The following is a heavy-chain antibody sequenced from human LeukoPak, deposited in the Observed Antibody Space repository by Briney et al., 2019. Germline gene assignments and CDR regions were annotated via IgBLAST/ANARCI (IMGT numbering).Heavy chain of an antibody. Sequence: GGSLRLSCAASGFTFSIYNIHWVRQAPGKGLEWVAVISYDERNKYYADSVKGRFTISRDSSKNTLYLQMNSLRAEDTAVYFCAREYTSGWYDYWGQGTLVTVSS. J-gene: IGHJ4*02. CDR2: ISYDERNK. V-gene: IGHV3-30*03. CDR3: AREYTSGWYDY. D-gene: IGHD6-19*01. CDR1: GFTFSIYN.